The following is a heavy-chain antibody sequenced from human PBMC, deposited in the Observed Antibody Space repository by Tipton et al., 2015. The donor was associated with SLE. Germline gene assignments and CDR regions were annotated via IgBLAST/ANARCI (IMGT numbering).Heavy chain of an antibody. Sequence: GLVKPSETLSLTCTVYGGSSSDYNWNWIRQPPGKGLEWIGEINPSGNPNYNPSLKSRVTISVDTSKTQFSLHLSPVTAADTAVYYCAGPIRQDGFDIWGQGTMVTVSS. CDR1: GGSSSDYN. CDR2: INPSGNP. CDR3: AGPIRQDGFDI. J-gene: IGHJ3*02. D-gene: IGHD2-21*01. V-gene: IGHV4-34*01.